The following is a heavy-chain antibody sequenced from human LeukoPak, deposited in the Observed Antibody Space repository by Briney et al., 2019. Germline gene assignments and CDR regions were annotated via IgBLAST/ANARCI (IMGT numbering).Heavy chain of an antibody. V-gene: IGHV3-9*01. CDR2: ISWNSGSI. Sequence: GRSLRLSCAASGFTFDDYAMHWVRQAPGKGLEWVSGISWNSGSIGYADSVRGRFTISRDNAKNSLYLQMNSLRAEDTALYYCARAARQWLVTPTHWGQGTLVTVSS. CDR1: GFTFDDYA. CDR3: ARAARQWLVTPTH. J-gene: IGHJ4*02. D-gene: IGHD6-19*01.